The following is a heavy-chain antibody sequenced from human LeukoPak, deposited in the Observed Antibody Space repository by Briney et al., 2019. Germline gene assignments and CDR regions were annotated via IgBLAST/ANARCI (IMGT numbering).Heavy chain of an antibody. Sequence: SETLSLTCTVSGYSISSGYYWGWIRQSPGKGLEWIGSIYHTGSTYYNPSLKSRLTISVDTYTNQFSLKLSSVTAADTAVYYCAKTRDDLLVGHIDYWGQGTLVTVSS. J-gene: IGHJ4*02. CDR3: AKTRDDLLVGHIDY. D-gene: IGHD3/OR15-3a*01. V-gene: IGHV4-38-2*02. CDR1: GYSISSGYY. CDR2: IYHTGST.